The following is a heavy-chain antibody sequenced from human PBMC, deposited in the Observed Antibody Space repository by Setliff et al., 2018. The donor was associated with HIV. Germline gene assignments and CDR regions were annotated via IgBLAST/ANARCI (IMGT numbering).Heavy chain of an antibody. V-gene: IGHV1-69*05. D-gene: IGHD3-9*01. CDR2: IIPIFGTA. J-gene: IGHJ4*02. CDR1: GGTFSSYA. Sequence: RASVKVSCKASGGTFSSYAISWVRQAPGQGLEWMGGIIPIFGTANYAQKFQGRVTITTDESTSTAYMELSSLRSEDTAVYYCARAPLRYFDWSAFDYWGQGTLVTVSS. CDR3: ARAPLRYFDWSAFDY.